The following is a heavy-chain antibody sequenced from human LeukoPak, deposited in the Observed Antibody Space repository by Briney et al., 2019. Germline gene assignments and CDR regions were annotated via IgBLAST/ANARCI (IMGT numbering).Heavy chain of an antibody. J-gene: IGHJ4*02. CDR2: IYPGDSDT. CDR1: GYSFTSYW. D-gene: IGHD3-9*01. Sequence: GESLKISCKGSGYSFTSYWIGWVRQMPGKGLEWMGIIYPGDSDTRYSPSFQGQVTISADKSISTAYLQWSSLKASDTAMYYCASPYYNILTGYYIDYWGQGTLVTVSS. V-gene: IGHV5-51*01. CDR3: ASPYYNILTGYYIDY.